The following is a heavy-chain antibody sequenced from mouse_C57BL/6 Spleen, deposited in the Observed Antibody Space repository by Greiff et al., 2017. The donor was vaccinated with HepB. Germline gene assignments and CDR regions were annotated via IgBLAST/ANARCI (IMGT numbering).Heavy chain of an antibody. CDR1: GYAFSSSW. Sequence: QVQLQQSGPELVKPGASVKISCKASGYAFSSSWMNWVKQRPGKGLEWIGRIYPGDGDTNYNGKFKGKATLTADKSSSTAYMQLSSLTSEDSAVYFCARFYDYPYYVDYWGQGTTLTVSS. J-gene: IGHJ2*01. CDR2: IYPGDGDT. D-gene: IGHD2-4*01. V-gene: IGHV1-82*01. CDR3: ARFYDYPYYVDY.